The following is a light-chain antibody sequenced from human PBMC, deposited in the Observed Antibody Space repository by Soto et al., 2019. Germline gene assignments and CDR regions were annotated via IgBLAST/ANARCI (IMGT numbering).Light chain of an antibody. J-gene: IGKJ4*01. CDR2: GAS. V-gene: IGKV1-33*01. Sequence: DIQMTQSPSSLSASVGDKVTITCRASQGIRNALAWYQQKPGKAPKRLIYGASTLETGVPSRFSGSGSGTDFTFTISSLQPEDIATYYCQQYDNPALTFGGGTKVDIK. CDR1: QGIRNA. CDR3: QQYDNPALT.